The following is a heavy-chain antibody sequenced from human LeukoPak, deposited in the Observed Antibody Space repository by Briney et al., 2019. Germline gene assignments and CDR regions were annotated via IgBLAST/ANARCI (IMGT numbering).Heavy chain of an antibody. D-gene: IGHD2/OR15-2a*01. CDR3: ARDSTRLDHGEDY. J-gene: IGHJ4*02. V-gene: IGHV3-53*01. CDR1: GFTVSSNY. CDR2: IYSGGST. Sequence: GGSLRLSCAASGFTVSSNYMSWVRQAPGKGLEWVSVIYSGGSTYYADSVKGRFTISRDNSKNTLYLQMNSLRAEDTAVYYCARDSTRLDHGEDYWGQGTLVTVSS.